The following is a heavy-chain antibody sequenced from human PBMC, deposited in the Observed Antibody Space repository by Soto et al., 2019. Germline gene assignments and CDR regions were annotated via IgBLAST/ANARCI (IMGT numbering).Heavy chain of an antibody. D-gene: IGHD2-2*01. J-gene: IGHJ6*02. Sequence: PSQTLSLTCAISGDSVCSNSAAWNWIRQSPSRGLEWLGRTYYRSKWYNDYAVSVKSRITINPDTSKKQVSLKLSSVSAADTARYFCAGYCSSSICPEDHYFALEVWGQGTTVTVSS. V-gene: IGHV6-1*01. CDR3: AGYCSSSICPEDHYFALEV. CDR1: GDSVCSNSAA. CDR2: TYYRSKWYN.